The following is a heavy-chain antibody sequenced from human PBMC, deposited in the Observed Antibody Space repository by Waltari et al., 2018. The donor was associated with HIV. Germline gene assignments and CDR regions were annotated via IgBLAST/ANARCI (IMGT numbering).Heavy chain of an antibody. Sequence: QVQIQQWGARLLKPSETLSLTCGLYGGSSSPYHWTWVRQAPGRGLEWIGEGTPSGRTNDSPSLTSRLAISLDKAKNGFSLTLKSVSAADTAVYFCGRGTQAAWELVGHWGQGILITVSS. D-gene: IGHD3-10*01. CDR3: GRGTQAAWELVGH. J-gene: IGHJ4*02. CDR2: GTPSGRT. V-gene: IGHV4-34*01. CDR1: GGSSSPYH.